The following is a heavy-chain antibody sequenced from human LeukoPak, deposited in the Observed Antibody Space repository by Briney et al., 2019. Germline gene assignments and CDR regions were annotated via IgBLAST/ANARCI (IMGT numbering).Heavy chain of an antibody. V-gene: IGHV1-2*02. D-gene: IGHD5-24*01. Sequence: ASVKVSCKASGYTFTDYYILWVRPAPGQGLAWMGWINPSSSGTNYAQKFQARVTMTRDTSISTAYMELSSLRSDDTAVYYCARAQSLDYWGQGALVTVSS. J-gene: IGHJ4*02. CDR3: ARAQSLDY. CDR1: GYTFTDYY. CDR2: INPSSSGT.